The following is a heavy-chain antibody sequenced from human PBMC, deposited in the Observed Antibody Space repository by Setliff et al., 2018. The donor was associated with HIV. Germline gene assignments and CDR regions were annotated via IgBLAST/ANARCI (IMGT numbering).Heavy chain of an antibody. J-gene: IGHJ6*03. Sequence: PSETLSLTCSVSGDSISSSSYYWGWVRQPPGKGLEWIGSMSYSGSALYSPSLKSRVTISVDTAKKQFSLKLTSLTGADTAVYYCVRVGGGSWLGIHYYYYMDVWGKGITVTVSS. V-gene: IGHV4-39*01. CDR2: MSYSGSA. CDR1: GDSISSSSYY. CDR3: VRVGGGSWLGIHYYYYMDV. D-gene: IGHD2-15*01.